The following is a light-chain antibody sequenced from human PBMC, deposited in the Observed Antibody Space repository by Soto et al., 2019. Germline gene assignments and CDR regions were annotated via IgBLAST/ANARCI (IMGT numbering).Light chain of an antibody. CDR1: QGIRID. V-gene: IGKV1-6*01. CDR3: LQDYNDPLT. CDR2: GAS. Sequence: AIQMTQSPSYLSASVGDRVTITCRTSQGIRIDLKWYQQKPGKAPNLLIHGASSLESGVPSRFSGSGSGTDFTLTISSRQPEDFATYYCLQDYNDPLTFGGGTKVEIK. J-gene: IGKJ4*01.